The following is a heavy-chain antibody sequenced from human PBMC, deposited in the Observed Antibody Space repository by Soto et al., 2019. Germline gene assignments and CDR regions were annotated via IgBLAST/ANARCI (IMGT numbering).Heavy chain of an antibody. V-gene: IGHV3-30-3*01. Sequence: LRLSCAASGFTFSSYAMHWVRQAPGKGLEWVAVISYDGSNKYYADSVKGRFTISRDNSKNTLYLQMNSLRAEDTAVYYCAGGTGTTDYWGQGTLVTVSS. CDR3: AGGTGTTDY. CDR1: GFTFSSYA. J-gene: IGHJ4*02. D-gene: IGHD1-7*01. CDR2: ISYDGSNK.